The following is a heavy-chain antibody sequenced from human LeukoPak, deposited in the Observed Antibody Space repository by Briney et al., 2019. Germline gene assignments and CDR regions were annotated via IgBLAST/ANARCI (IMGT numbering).Heavy chain of an antibody. J-gene: IGHJ4*02. D-gene: IGHD6-19*01. V-gene: IGHV4-34*01. CDR1: GGSFSGYY. CDR2: INHSGST. Sequence: KPSETLSLTCAVYGGSFSGYYWSWIRQPPGKGLEWIGEINHSGSTNYNPSLKSRVTISVDTSKNQFSLTLNSVTAADTAVYYCARGLYRSGWYHFDYWGQGTLVTVSS. CDR3: ARGLYRSGWYHFDY.